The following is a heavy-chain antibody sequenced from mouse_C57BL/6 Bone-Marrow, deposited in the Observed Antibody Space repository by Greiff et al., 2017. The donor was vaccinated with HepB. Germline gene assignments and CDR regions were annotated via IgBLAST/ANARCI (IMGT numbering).Heavy chain of an antibody. Sequence: QQPGAELVKPGASVKLSCKASGYTFTSYWMHWVKQRPGRGLEWIGRIDPNSGGTKYNEKFKSKATLTVDKPSSTAYMQLSSLTSEDSAVYYCARGQLTGVYYAMDYWGQGTSVTVSS. CDR2: IDPNSGGT. D-gene: IGHD4-1*01. J-gene: IGHJ4*01. CDR1: GYTFTSYW. V-gene: IGHV1-72*01. CDR3: ARGQLTGVYYAMDY.